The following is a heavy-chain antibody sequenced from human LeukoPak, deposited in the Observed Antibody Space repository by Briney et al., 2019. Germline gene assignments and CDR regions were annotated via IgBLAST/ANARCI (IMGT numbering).Heavy chain of an antibody. CDR3: ATRLGFWRAFDI. CDR1: GGSISSYY. D-gene: IGHD3-16*01. CDR2: IYYSGST. J-gene: IGHJ3*02. V-gene: IGHV4-59*01. Sequence: TSETLSLTCTVSGGSISSYYWSWIRQPPGKGLEWIGYIYYSGSTNYNPSLKSRVTISVDTSKNQFSLKLSSVTAADTAVYYCATRLGFWRAFDIWGQGTMVTVSS.